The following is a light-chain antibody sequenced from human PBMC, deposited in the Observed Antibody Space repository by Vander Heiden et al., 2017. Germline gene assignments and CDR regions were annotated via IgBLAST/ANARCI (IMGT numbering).Light chain of an antibody. CDR1: SSDVGGYNY. CDR2: NVN. Sequence: QSALTTPASVSGSPAQSITISCTGTSSDVGGYNYVSWYQQHPGKAPKLMIYNVNNRPSGVSNRFSGSKSGNTASLTISGLQAEDEADYYCSSYTSSSTYVFGTGTKVTVL. J-gene: IGLJ1*01. CDR3: SSYTSSSTYV. V-gene: IGLV2-14*03.